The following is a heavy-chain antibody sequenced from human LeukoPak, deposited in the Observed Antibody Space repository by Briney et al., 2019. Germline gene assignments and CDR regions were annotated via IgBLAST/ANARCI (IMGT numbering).Heavy chain of an antibody. Sequence: PGGSLRLSCAASGFTFSNYAMNWVRQAPGKGLEWVSAISGSGGSTYYADSVKGRFTISRDNSKNTLYLQMNSLRAEDTAVYYCAKDIAGTIIIDYWGQGTLVTVSS. CDR3: AKDIAGTIIIDY. D-gene: IGHD6-13*01. CDR2: ISGSGGST. J-gene: IGHJ4*02. CDR1: GFTFSNYA. V-gene: IGHV3-23*01.